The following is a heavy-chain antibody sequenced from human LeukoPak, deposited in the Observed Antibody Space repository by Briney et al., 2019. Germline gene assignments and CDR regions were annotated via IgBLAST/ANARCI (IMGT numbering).Heavy chain of an antibody. D-gene: IGHD3-9*01. V-gene: IGHV4-61*08. Sequence: PSQTLSLTCTVSGASISSGEYYWSWIRQPPGKGLEWIGYIYYSGSTNYNPSLKSRVTISVDTSKNQFSLKLSSVTAADTAVYYCARARHYDILTGRAWWFDPWGQGTLVTVSS. CDR3: ARARHYDILTGRAWWFDP. J-gene: IGHJ5*02. CDR1: GASISSGEYY. CDR2: IYYSGST.